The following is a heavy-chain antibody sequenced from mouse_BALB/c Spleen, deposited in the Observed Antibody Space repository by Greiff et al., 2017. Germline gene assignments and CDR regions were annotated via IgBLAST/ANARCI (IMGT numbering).Heavy chain of an antibody. CDR1: GFTFSSYG. V-gene: IGHV5-6*01. J-gene: IGHJ2*01. CDR2: ISSGGSYT. CDR3: ARVKFITTVVAHFDY. D-gene: IGHD1-1*01. Sequence: VHVKQSGGDLVKPGGSLKLSCAASGFTFSSYGMSWVRQTPDKRLEWVATISSGGSYTYYPDSVKGRFTISRDNAKNTLYLQMSSLKSEDTAMYYCARVKFITTVVAHFDYWGQGTTLTVSS.